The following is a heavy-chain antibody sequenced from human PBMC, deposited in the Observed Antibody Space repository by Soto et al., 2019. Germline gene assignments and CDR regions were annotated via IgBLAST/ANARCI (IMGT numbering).Heavy chain of an antibody. V-gene: IGHV4-34*01. CDR3: ARGKGRITMVRGVIIAYNWFDP. Sequence: PSETLSLTCAVYGGSFSDYDWSWIRQPPGKGLEWIGEINHSGSTNYNPSLKSRVTISVDTSKNQFSLKLSPVTAADTAVYYCARGKGRITMVRGVIIAYNWFDPWGQGTLVTVSS. CDR1: GGSFSDYD. CDR2: INHSGST. D-gene: IGHD3-10*01. J-gene: IGHJ5*02.